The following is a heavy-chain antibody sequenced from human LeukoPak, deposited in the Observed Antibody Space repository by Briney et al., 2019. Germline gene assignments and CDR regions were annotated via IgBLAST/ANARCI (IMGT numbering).Heavy chain of an antibody. J-gene: IGHJ4*02. CDR2: IRSKANSYAT. D-gene: IGHD3-22*01. V-gene: IGHV3-73*01. CDR1: GFTFSGSA. Sequence: GGSLRLSGAASGFTFSGSAMHWVRQASGKGLEWVGRIRSKANSYATAYAASVKGRFTISRDDSKNTAYLQMNSLKTEDTAVYYCAMIVVALDYWGQGTLVTVSS. CDR3: AMIVVALDY.